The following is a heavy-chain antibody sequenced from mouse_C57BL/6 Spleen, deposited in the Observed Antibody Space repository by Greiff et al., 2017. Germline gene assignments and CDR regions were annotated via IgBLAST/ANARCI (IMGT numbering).Heavy chain of an antibody. Sequence: VQLQQSGAELVRPGTSVKLSCKASGYTFTSYWMHWVKQRPGQGLEWIGVIDPSDSYTNYNQKFKGKATLTVDTSSSTAYMQLSSLTSEDSAVYYCARRYYSNSYAMDYWGQGTSVTVSS. J-gene: IGHJ4*01. CDR3: ARRYYSNSYAMDY. V-gene: IGHV1-59*01. CDR2: IDPSDSYT. CDR1: GYTFTSYW. D-gene: IGHD2-5*01.